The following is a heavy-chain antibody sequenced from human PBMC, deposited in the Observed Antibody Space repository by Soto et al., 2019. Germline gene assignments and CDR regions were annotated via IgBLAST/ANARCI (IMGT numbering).Heavy chain of an antibody. V-gene: IGHV3-21*01. CDR2: ISSSSSYI. D-gene: IGHD2-15*01. CDR1: GFTFSSYS. Sequence: GGSLSLSCAASGFTFSSYSMNWVRQAPGKGLEWVSSISSSSSYIYYADSVKGRFTITRDNAKNSLYLQMNSLRAEDTAVYYCAREGHCSGGSCVKYYYYYMDVWGKGTTVTVSS. J-gene: IGHJ6*03. CDR3: AREGHCSGGSCVKYYYYYMDV.